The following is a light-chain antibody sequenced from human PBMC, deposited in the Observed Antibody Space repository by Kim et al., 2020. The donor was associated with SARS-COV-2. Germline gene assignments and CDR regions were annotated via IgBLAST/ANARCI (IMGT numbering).Light chain of an antibody. CDR2: AAS. CDR3: IQDYNYPWT. Sequence: AIQMTQSPSSLSASVGDRVTITCRASQAIRNDLGWYQQRPGKAPKLLIYAASNLQSGAPPRFSGSGSGTDFTLTISSLQPEDFATYYCIQDYNYPWTFGQGTKVDIK. J-gene: IGKJ1*01. V-gene: IGKV1-6*01. CDR1: QAIRND.